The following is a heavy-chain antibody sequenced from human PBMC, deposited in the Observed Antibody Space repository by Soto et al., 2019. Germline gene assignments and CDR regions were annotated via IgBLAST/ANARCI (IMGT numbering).Heavy chain of an antibody. J-gene: IGHJ5*02. CDR2: MNPNSSNT. CDR3: ARVAGTTRGDDFDP. Sequence: QVQLLQSGAEVKKPGASVKVSCKASGYTLTSYDINWVRQTTGQVLEWMGWMNPNSSNTGYAQKFQGRVTITTNTSISTAYMELSSMRSEDTAVYYCARVAGTTRGDDFDPWGQGTLVTVSS. V-gene: IGHV1-8*01. CDR1: GYTLTSYD. D-gene: IGHD1-7*01.